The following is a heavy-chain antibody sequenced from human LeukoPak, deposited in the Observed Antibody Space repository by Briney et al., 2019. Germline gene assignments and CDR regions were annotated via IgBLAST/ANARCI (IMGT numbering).Heavy chain of an antibody. CDR1: GGSISSYY. D-gene: IGHD6-13*01. Sequence: SETLSLTCTVSGGSISSYYWNWIRQTPGKGLEWIAYIHYSGSTNYNPSLKSRVTISMDTSKSQFSLKLTSVTAADTAVYYCARFSGSTWGFDLWGQGTLVTVSS. V-gene: IGHV4-59*08. J-gene: IGHJ4*02. CDR2: IHYSGST. CDR3: ARFSGSTWGFDL.